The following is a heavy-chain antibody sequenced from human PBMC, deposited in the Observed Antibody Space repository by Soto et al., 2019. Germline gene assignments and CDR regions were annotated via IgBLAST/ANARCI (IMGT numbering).Heavy chain of an antibody. CDR1: GITVSSNY. Sequence: EVQLVESGGGLVQPGGSLRLSCAASGITVSSNYMSWVRQAPGKGLEWVSVIYSGGNTYYAGSVKGRFTISRDNSQNMLYLQMNSLRAEDTAVYYCARELRLGTYYYFAFDIWGQGTMVTVSS. J-gene: IGHJ3*02. CDR3: ARELRLGTYYYFAFDI. CDR2: IYSGGNT. V-gene: IGHV3-66*01. D-gene: IGHD3-22*01.